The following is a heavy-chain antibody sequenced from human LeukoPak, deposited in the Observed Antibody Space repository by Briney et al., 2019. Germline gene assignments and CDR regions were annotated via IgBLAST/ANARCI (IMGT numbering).Heavy chain of an antibody. CDR3: ARDPTIRGIIIGDGYDI. CDR2: ISYDGSNK. J-gene: IGHJ3*02. V-gene: IGHV3-30-3*01. Sequence: GRSLRLSCAASGFTFSSYAMHWVRQAPGKGLEWVAVISYDGSNKYYADSVKGRFTISRDNSKNTLYLQMNSLRTEDTAVYYCARDPTIRGIIIGDGYDIWGQGTMVTVSS. CDR1: GFTFSSYA. D-gene: IGHD3-10*01.